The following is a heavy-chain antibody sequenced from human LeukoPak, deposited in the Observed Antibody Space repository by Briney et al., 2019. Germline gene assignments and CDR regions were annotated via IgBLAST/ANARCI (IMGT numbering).Heavy chain of an antibody. CDR3: ARDQRYCSSSSCPWEPFDY. J-gene: IGHJ4*02. CDR2: ISSSSSYT. Sequence: GGSLRLSCAASGFTFSDYYMNWVRQAPGKGLEWVSYISSSSSYTNYADSLKGRFTISRDNAKNSLYLQMNSLRAEDTAVYYCARDQRYCSSSSCPWEPFDYWGQGTLVTVSS. CDR1: GFTFSDYY. D-gene: IGHD2-2*01. V-gene: IGHV3-11*05.